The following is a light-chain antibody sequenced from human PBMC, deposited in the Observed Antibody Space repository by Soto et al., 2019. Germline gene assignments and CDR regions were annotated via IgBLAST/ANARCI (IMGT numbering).Light chain of an antibody. J-gene: IGKJ1*01. Sequence: EFVLSQHTDTLSFSPGERATLSCRASQRVSSDLAWYQHKPGQAPRLLIYGASTRATGIPAIFSGRGSGTEFTLTISSLQSVDFAVYYCQQYDKWPQTFGQGTKVDIK. CDR1: QRVSSD. V-gene: IGKV3-15*01. CDR3: QQYDKWPQT. CDR2: GAS.